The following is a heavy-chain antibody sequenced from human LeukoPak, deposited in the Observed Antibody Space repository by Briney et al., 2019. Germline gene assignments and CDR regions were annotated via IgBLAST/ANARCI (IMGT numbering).Heavy chain of an antibody. J-gene: IGHJ4*02. CDR1: GFTFRSYS. V-gene: IGHV3-21*01. Sequence: TGGSLRLSCGASGFTFRSYSMIWVREAPGEGLEWVSSIGSSSSYIDDAASVKGRFTISRANTKNPRYLQMNSRSTEGMAEDYGARAANFDYWNQETLVTVHS. CDR3: ARAANFDY. CDR2: IGSSSSYI.